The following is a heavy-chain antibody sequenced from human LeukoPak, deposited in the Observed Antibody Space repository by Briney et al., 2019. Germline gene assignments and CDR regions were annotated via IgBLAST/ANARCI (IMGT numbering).Heavy chain of an antibody. J-gene: IGHJ4*02. CDR3: TTEYSGSYGDFDY. Sequence: PGGSLRLSCAASGLTFSSYWMSWVRQAPGKGLEWVGRIKSKTDGGTTDYAAPVKGRFTISRDDSKNTLYLQMNGLKTEDTAVYYCTTEYSGSYGDFDYWGQGTLVTVSS. CDR1: GLTFSSYW. CDR2: IKSKTDGGTT. V-gene: IGHV3-15*01. D-gene: IGHD1-26*01.